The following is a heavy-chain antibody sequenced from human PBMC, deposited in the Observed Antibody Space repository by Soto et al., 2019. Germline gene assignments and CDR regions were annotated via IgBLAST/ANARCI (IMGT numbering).Heavy chain of an antibody. J-gene: IGHJ4*02. V-gene: IGHV1-69*08. D-gene: IGHD3-10*01. CDR2: IIPILGIA. Sequence: QVQLVQSGAEVKKPGSSVKVSCKASGGTFSSYTISWVRQAPGQGLEWMGRIIPILGIANYAQKFQGRVTITADKSTSTAYMERSSLRSEDTAVDYCARDRGDGGEPYLGQGTLVTVSS. CDR1: GGTFSSYT. CDR3: ARDRGDGGEPY.